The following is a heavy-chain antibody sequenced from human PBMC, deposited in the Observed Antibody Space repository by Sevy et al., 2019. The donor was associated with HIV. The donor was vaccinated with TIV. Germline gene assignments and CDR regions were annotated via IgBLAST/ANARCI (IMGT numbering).Heavy chain of an antibody. CDR3: AGAGQSGVGASAY. Sequence: GGSLRLSCAASGFVFGDFYMSWIRQAPGKGLEWLAYINGIGIYTSNTDSVKGRFTISRDKAQNSLYLRMKSLRAEDTAVYYCAGAGQSGVGASAYWGQGTLVSVSS. CDR1: GFVFGDFY. CDR2: INGIGIYT. J-gene: IGHJ4*02. D-gene: IGHD1-26*01. V-gene: IGHV3-11*05.